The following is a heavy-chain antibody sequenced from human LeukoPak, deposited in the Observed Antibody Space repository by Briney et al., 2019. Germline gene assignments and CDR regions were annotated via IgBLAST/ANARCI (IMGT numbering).Heavy chain of an antibody. Sequence: ASVKVSCKASGYTFTGYFIHWVRQAPGQGLEWMGWINPNSGGTNYAQKFQGRVTMTRDTSISTAYMELSRLRSDDTAVYYCARVTLVVVAATNRSYYYYYMDVWGKGTTVTVSS. J-gene: IGHJ6*03. CDR2: INPNSGGT. CDR3: ARVTLVVVAATNRSYYYYYMDV. D-gene: IGHD2-15*01. CDR1: GYTFTGYF. V-gene: IGHV1-2*02.